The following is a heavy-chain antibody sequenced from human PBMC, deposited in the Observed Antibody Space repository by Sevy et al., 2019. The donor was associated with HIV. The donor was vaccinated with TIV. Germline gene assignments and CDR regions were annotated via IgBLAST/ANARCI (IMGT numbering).Heavy chain of an antibody. CDR2: ISSSGSTI. CDR1: GFTFSDYY. J-gene: IGHJ3*02. D-gene: IGHD2-21*01. Sequence: GGSLRLSCAVSGFTFSDYYMTWIRQAPGKGLEWVSYISSSGSTIYYADSVKGRSTISRDNGKNSLYLQMNSLRAEDTAVYYCAGEGSIRAFDIWGQGTMVTVSS. V-gene: IGHV3-11*04. CDR3: AGEGSIRAFDI.